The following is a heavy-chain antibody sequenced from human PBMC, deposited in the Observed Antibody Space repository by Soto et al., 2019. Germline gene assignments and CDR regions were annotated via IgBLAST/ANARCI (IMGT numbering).Heavy chain of an antibody. CDR2: IWYDVTTK. CDR1: GFTFSNYG. Sequence: QVQLVESGGGVVQPGRSLRLSCAASGFTFSNYGMYWVRQAPGTGLEWVAVIWYDVTTKYYADSVKGRFTISRDNSKNSLYLQMNSLRAEDTAVYYCARGRWTYYFASSGLGDAFDIWGQGTMVTVSS. V-gene: IGHV3-33*01. CDR3: ARGRWTYYFASSGLGDAFDI. J-gene: IGHJ3*02. D-gene: IGHD3-22*01.